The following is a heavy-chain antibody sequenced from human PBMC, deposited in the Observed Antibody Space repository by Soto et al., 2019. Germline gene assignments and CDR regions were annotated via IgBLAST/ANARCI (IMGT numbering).Heavy chain of an antibody. J-gene: IGHJ3*02. CDR1: GYSFTSYW. CDR3: AKRGKWCWTSCPGDI. D-gene: IGHD2-2*01. V-gene: IGHV5-51*01. Sequence: PGESLKISCKGSGYSFTSYWIGWVRQMPGKGLEWMGIIYPGDSDTRYSPSFQGQVTISADKSISTAYLQWSSLKASDTAMYYCAKRGKWCWTSCPGDIWGQGTMVTVSS. CDR2: IYPGDSDT.